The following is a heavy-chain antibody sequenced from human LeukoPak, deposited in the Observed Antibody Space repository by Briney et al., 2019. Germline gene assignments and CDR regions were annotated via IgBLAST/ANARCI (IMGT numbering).Heavy chain of an antibody. J-gene: IGHJ6*03. V-gene: IGHV1-69*13. D-gene: IGHD5-12*01. Sequence: SVKVSCKASGGTFSSYAISWVRQAPGQGLEWMGGIIPIYGTANYAQKFQGRVTITADEYTSTAYMELSSLRSEDTAVYYCARDRIIMAKSYYYYYYMDVWGKGTTVTVSS. CDR1: GGTFSSYA. CDR3: ARDRIIMAKSYYYYYYMDV. CDR2: IIPIYGTA.